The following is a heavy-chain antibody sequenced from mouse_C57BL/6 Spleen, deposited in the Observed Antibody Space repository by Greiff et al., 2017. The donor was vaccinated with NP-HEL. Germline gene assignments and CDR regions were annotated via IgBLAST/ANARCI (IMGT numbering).Heavy chain of an antibody. D-gene: IGHD3-1*01. CDR2: INPSSGYT. CDR1: GYTFTSYW. J-gene: IGHJ4*01. V-gene: IGHV1-7*01. CDR3: GKGKGLVYYAMDY. Sequence: VQLQQSGAELAKPGASVKLSCKASGYTFTSYWMHWVKQRPGQGLEWIGYINPSSGYTKYNQKFKDKATLTADKSSSTAYMQLSILTYEDSAVYYCGKGKGLVYYAMDYWGQGTSVTVSS.